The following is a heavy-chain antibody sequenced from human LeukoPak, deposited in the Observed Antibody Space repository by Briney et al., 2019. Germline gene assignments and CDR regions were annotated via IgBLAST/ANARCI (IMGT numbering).Heavy chain of an antibody. CDR3: ASVADYYDSSGYYFDY. CDR1: GGTFSSYA. CDR2: IIPILGIA. D-gene: IGHD3-22*01. J-gene: IGHJ4*02. Sequence: ASVKVSCKASGGTFSSYAISWVRQAPEQGLEWMGRIIPILGIANYAQKFQGRVTITADKSTSTAYMELSSLRSEDTAVYYCASVADYYDSSGYYFDYWGQGTLVTVSS. V-gene: IGHV1-69*04.